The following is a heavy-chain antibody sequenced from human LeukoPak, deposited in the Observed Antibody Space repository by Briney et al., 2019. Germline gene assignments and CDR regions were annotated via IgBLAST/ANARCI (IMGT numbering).Heavy chain of an antibody. CDR1: GGSISSGSYY. J-gene: IGHJ3*02. D-gene: IGHD3-22*01. V-gene: IGHV4-61*09. CDR3: ARHFGTDYYDSSGHAFDI. Sequence: PSETLSLTCTVSGGSISSGSYYWSWIRQPAGKGLEWIGHIYSSGSTNYNPSLKSRVTISVDTSKNQFSLKLSSVTAADTAVYYCARHFGTDYYDSSGHAFDIWGQGTMVTVSS. CDR2: IYSSGST.